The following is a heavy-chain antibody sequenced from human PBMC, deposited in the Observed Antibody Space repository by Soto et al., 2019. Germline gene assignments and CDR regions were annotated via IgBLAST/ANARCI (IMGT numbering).Heavy chain of an antibody. Sequence: QVQLVESGGGVVQPGRSLRLSCAASGFTFSSYGMHWVRQAPGKGLEWVAVISYDGSNKYYADSVKGRFTISRDNSKNTLYLQMNSLRAEDTAVYYCAKDLLRFLGMTDGPLWGQGILVTVSS. J-gene: IGHJ4*02. CDR3: AKDLLRFLGMTDGPL. V-gene: IGHV3-30*18. CDR1: GFTFSSYG. CDR2: ISYDGSNK. D-gene: IGHD3-3*01.